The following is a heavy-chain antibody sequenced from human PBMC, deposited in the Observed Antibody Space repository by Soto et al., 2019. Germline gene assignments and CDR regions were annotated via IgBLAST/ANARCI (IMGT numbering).Heavy chain of an antibody. J-gene: IGHJ4*01. CDR3: ARLSPVVVTAPLMPTGEFAD. V-gene: IGHV5-51*01. CDR2: IYPGDSDT. D-gene: IGHD2-21*02. CDR1: GYRFTIHS. Sequence: GEALKISYTVSGYRFTIHSIGWVRPLPGKGLEWMGIIYPGDSDTRYSPSFQGQVTISADKSISTAYLQWSSLKASDTAMYYCARLSPVVVTAPLMPTGEFADWGHGTLVTVSS.